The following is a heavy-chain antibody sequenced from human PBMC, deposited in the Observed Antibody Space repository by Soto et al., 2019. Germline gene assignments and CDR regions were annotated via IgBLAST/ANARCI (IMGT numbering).Heavy chain of an antibody. V-gene: IGHV1-69*06. J-gene: IGHJ4*02. CDR1: GRTFLISA. Sequence: QVQLVQSGAEVKTPGSSVRVSCKTAGRTFLISAIAWVRQAPGQGLEWMGGIIPILGTIHIAQNFQGRVNFAADRSTSTAYMDLASLRSEDTATYCCARGKEWEQPANQYYVNYCGQGCQVIVSS. CDR3: ARGKEWEQPANQYYVNY. CDR2: IIPILGTI. D-gene: IGHD1-26*01.